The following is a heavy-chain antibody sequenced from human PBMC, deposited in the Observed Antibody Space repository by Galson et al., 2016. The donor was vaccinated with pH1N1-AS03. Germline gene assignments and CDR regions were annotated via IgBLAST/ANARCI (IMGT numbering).Heavy chain of an antibody. V-gene: IGHV1-2*04. D-gene: IGHD3-10*01. Sequence: SVKVSCKASGYIFTGFYVHWVRQAPGQGLEWMGWINTDSGVTNYAQKFKAWVTMTRDTSVSTAYMELHGLKSDDTAVYYCARDPRGPCSSATCPTTYYFGMDVWGQGTTVIVSS. CDR2: INTDSGVT. CDR3: ARDPRGPCSSATCPTTYYFGMDV. J-gene: IGHJ6*02. CDR1: GYIFTGFY.